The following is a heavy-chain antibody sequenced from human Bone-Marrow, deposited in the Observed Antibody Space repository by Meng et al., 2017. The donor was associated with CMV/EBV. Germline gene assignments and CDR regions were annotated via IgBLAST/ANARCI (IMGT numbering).Heavy chain of an antibody. V-gene: IGHV1-69*02. CDR3: AKGDSSSWSDAFDI. J-gene: IGHJ3*02. Sequence: SVKVSCKASGGTFSSYTISWVRQAPGQGLEWMGRIIPILGIANYAQKFQGRVTITADKSTSTAYMELSSLRSEDTAVYYCAKGDSSSWSDAFDIWGQGKMVTCSS. CDR1: GGTFSSYT. CDR2: IIPILGIA. D-gene: IGHD6-13*01.